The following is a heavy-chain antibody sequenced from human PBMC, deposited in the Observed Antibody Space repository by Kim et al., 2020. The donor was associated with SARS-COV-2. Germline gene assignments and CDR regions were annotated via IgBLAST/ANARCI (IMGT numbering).Heavy chain of an antibody. J-gene: IGHJ4*02. D-gene: IGHD6-6*01. CDR1: GYTFTSYS. Sequence: ASVKVSCKTSGYTFTSYSINWVRQAPGQEFECMGWINTNTGNPTFARGFTGRVVFSLDTSVSTAFLHITSLEAEDTAVYYCARGDSSSSLDYWGQGTLVTVSS. CDR3: ARGDSSSSLDY. CDR2: INTNTGNP. V-gene: IGHV7-4-1*02.